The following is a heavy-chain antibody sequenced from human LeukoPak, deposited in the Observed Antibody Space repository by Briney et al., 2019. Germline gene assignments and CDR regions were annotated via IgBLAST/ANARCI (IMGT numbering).Heavy chain of an antibody. J-gene: IGHJ5*02. CDR2: INHSGST. CDR3: ARESASPGMNWFDP. V-gene: IGHV4-34*01. Sequence: SETLSLTCAVYRGSFSGYYWSWIRQPPGKGLEWIGEINHSGSTNYNPSLKSRVTISVDTSKTQFSLKLRSVTAADTAIYYCARESASPGMNWFDPWGQGTLVTVSS. CDR1: RGSFSGYY.